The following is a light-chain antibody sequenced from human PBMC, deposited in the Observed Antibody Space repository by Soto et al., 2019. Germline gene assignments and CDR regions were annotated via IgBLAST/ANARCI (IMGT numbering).Light chain of an antibody. Sequence: QSALTQPRSVSGSPGQSVTISCTGTSSDVGGYNYVYWYQQHPGKAPKLMIYDVSKRPSGVPDRFSGSKSGNTASLTISGLQDEDESDYYCCSSAGSYTFVFGTGTKLTVL. CDR1: SSDVGGYNY. J-gene: IGLJ1*01. CDR3: CSSAGSYTFV. CDR2: DVS. V-gene: IGLV2-11*01.